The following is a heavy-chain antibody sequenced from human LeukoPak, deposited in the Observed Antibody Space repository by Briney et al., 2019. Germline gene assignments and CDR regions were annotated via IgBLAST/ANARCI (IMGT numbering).Heavy chain of an antibody. CDR1: GGSISSSNW. Sequence: PSETLSLTCAVSGGSISSSNWWSWVRQPPGKGLAWIGEIYHSGSTNYNPSLKSRVTISVDTSKNQFSLKLSSVTAADTAVYYCARRGYDFWSGSNYYYMDVWGKGTTVTVSS. V-gene: IGHV4-4*02. J-gene: IGHJ6*03. CDR3: ARRGYDFWSGSNYYYMDV. CDR2: IYHSGST. D-gene: IGHD3-3*01.